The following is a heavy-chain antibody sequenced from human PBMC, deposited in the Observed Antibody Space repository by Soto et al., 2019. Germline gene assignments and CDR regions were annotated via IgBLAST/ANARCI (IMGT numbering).Heavy chain of an antibody. CDR2: ISGSGGST. D-gene: IGHD3-10*01. J-gene: IGHJ4*02. V-gene: IGHV3-23*01. CDR3: AKDSLELLWFGELHVPDY. CDR1: GFTFSSYA. Sequence: PGGSLRLSCAASGFTFSSYAMSWVRQAPGKGLEWVSAISGSGGSTYYADSVKGRFTISRDNSKNTLYLQMNSLRAEDTAVYYCAKDSLELLWFGELHVPDYWGQGTLVTVSS.